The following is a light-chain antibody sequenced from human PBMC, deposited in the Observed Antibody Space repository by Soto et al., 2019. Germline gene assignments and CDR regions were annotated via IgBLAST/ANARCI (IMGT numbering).Light chain of an antibody. CDR2: DAS. Sequence: EIVLTQSPATLSLSPGERATLSGRAIQSVGSYLAWYQQNPAQAPSLLIYDASTRATGIPPRFSGSGSGTDFTLTISSLEPEDFAVSYCQPRSNWPITFGQWTRLEIK. CDR3: QPRSNWPIT. J-gene: IGKJ5*01. CDR1: QSVGSY. V-gene: IGKV3-11*01.